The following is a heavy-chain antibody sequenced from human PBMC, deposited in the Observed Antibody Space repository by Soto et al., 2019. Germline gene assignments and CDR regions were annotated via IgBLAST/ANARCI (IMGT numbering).Heavy chain of an antibody. CDR1: SDSISGLY. Sequence: LSLPCTVSSDSISGLYLTWIRHPSVKLLEWIGRIYSSGETNYNPSLTGRVIMSLDTSKNQFSLNLTSVTAADTAVYYCARASQCKSYFDCFAWLDYWGQGTLVTVSS. CDR3: ARASQCKSYFDCFAWLDY. CDR2: IYSSGET. D-gene: IGHD3-9*01. J-gene: IGHJ4*02. V-gene: IGHV4-4*07.